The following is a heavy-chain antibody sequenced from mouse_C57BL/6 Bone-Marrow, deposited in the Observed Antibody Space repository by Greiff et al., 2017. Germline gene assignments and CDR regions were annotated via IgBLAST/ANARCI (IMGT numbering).Heavy chain of an antibody. D-gene: IGHD1-1*01. J-gene: IGHJ2*01. CDR3: TTLYYYGSSSYYFDY. CDR1: GFNIKDDY. CDR2: IDPENGDT. V-gene: IGHV14-4*01. Sequence: VQLQQSGAELVRPGASVKLSCTASGFNIKDDYMHWVKQRPEQGLEWIGWIDPENGDTEYASKFQGKATITADTSSNTAYLQLSSLTSEDTPVYYCTTLYYYGSSSYYFDYWGQGTTLTVSS.